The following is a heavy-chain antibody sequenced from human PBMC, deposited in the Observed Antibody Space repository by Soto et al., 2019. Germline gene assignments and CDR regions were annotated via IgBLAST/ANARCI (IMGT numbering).Heavy chain of an antibody. J-gene: IGHJ6*02. V-gene: IGHV1-69*01. Sequence: QVQLVQSGAEVKKPGSSVKVSCKASGCTFSSYAISWVRQAPGQGLEWMGGIIPIFGTANYAQKFQGRVTITADESTSTAYMERSSLRSEDTAVYDCASDDYGEYVASYDCYCGMDVWGQGTMVTVSS. CDR3: ASDDYGEYVASYDCYCGMDV. CDR1: GCTFSSYA. CDR2: IIPIFGTA. D-gene: IGHD4-17*01.